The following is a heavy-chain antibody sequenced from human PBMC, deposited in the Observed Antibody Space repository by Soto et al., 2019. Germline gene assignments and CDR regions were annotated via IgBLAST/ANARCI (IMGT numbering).Heavy chain of an antibody. CDR3: ARNCPGGDCYPYYHYGMDV. Sequence: ASVKVSCKASGGTFSSYAISWVRQAPGQGLEWMGGIIPIFGTANYAQKFQGRVTITADESTSTAYMELSSLRSEDTAVYYCARNCPGGDCYPYYHYGMDVWGQGTTVTVSS. J-gene: IGHJ6*02. V-gene: IGHV1-69*13. D-gene: IGHD2-21*02. CDR2: IIPIFGTA. CDR1: GGTFSSYA.